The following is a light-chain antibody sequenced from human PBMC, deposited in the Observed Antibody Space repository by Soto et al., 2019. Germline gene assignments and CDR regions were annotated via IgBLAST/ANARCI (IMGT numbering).Light chain of an antibody. CDR2: EVN. CDR1: SSDVGGYNH. J-gene: IGLJ1*01. V-gene: IGLV2-14*01. CDR3: TSYRSTPPFFV. Sequence: QSALTQPASVSGSPGQSITISCTGSSSDVGGYNHVTWYQQHPGKAPKLMIYEVNDRPSGVSDRFSGSKSGNTASLTISGPQAEDEVDYYCTSYRSTPPFFVFETGTNPTVL.